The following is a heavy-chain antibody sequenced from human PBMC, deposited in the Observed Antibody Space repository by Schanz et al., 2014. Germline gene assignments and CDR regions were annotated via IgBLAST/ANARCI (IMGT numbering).Heavy chain of an antibody. Sequence: EVQLVESGGGLVKPGGSLRLSCAASGFAFSAYSMNWVRQAPGKGLEWVSSISSSGSYIYFPDSVKGRFTISRDNAKNSLYLQINSLRAEDTAVYYCARVRAYDYGAEAHGMDVWGHGTTVTVSS. J-gene: IGHJ6*02. CDR2: ISSSGSYI. CDR1: GFAFSAYS. V-gene: IGHV3-21*01. CDR3: ARVRAYDYGAEAHGMDV. D-gene: IGHD4-17*01.